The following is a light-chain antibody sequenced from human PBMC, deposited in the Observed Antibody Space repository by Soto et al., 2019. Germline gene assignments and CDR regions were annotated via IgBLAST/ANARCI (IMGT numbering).Light chain of an antibody. Sequence: DIPMTQSPSTLSASVGDRVSISCRASQSINSWLAWYQQKPGKAPKLLIYKTSTVATGVPSRFSGSRSGTEFTLTLHSLHPADFATYHYQQYNTYSFGQGTKLEIK. V-gene: IGKV1-5*03. CDR2: KTS. CDR3: QQYNTYS. J-gene: IGKJ2*01. CDR1: QSINSW.